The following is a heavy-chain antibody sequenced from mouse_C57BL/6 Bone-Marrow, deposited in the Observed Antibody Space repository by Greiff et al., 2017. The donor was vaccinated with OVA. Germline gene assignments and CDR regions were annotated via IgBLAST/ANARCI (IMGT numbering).Heavy chain of an antibody. CDR1: GYTFTDYY. D-gene: IGHD2-12*01. J-gene: IGHJ2*01. CDR2: INPYNGGT. V-gene: IGHV1-19*01. Sequence: VQLKESGPVLVKPGASVKMSCKASGYTFTDYYMNWVKQSHGKSLEWIGVINPYNGGTSYNQKFKGKATLTVDKSSSTAYMELNSLTSEDSAVYYCHIREDFDYWGKGTTLTVSS. CDR3: HIREDFDY.